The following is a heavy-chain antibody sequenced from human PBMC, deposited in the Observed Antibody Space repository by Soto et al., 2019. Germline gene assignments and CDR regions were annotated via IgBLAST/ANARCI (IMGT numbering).Heavy chain of an antibody. Sequence: GGSLRLSCAASGFTFSSYAMHWVRQAPGKGLEWVAVISYDGSNKYYADSVKGRFTISRDNSKNTLYLQMNSLRAEDTAVYYCARVNYYDSSGYYYQGAFAIWGQGTMVTVSS. CDR1: GFTFSSYA. CDR3: ARVNYYDSSGYYYQGAFAI. V-gene: IGHV3-30-3*01. D-gene: IGHD3-22*01. CDR2: ISYDGSNK. J-gene: IGHJ3*02.